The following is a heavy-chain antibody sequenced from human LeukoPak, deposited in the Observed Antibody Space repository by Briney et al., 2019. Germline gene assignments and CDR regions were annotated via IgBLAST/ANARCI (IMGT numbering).Heavy chain of an antibody. CDR3: ARGRSGSYFPYYYYYMDV. D-gene: IGHD3-10*01. CDR2: IYYSGST. J-gene: IGHJ6*03. Sequence: SETLSLTCTVSGGSISSSSYYWGWIRQPPGKGLEWIGSIYYSGSTYYNPSLKSRVTISVDTSKNQFSLKLSSVTAADTAVYYCARGRSGSYFPYYYYYMDVWGKGTTVTVSS. CDR1: GGSISSSSYY. V-gene: IGHV4-39*07.